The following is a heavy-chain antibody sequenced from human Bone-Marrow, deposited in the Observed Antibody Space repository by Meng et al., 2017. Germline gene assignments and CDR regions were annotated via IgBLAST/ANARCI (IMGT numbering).Heavy chain of an antibody. CDR3: AKDWQRTASGWYGP. CDR1: GFTFSSYA. CDR2: ISGSGGST. J-gene: IGHJ5*02. Sequence: VRVGGFGGGLVQPGGSLRFSCDASGFTFSSYAMSWVRQAPGKGLEWVSAISGSGGSTYYADSVKGRFTISRDNSKNTLYLQMNSLRAEDTAVYYCAKDWQRTASGWYGPWGQGTLVTVSS. V-gene: IGHV3-23*04. D-gene: IGHD3-3*01.